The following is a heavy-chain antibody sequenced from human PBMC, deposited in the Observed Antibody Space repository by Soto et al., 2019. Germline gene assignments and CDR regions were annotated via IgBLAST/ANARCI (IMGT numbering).Heavy chain of an antibody. J-gene: IGHJ4*02. CDR1: GFTFTSSA. CDR2: IVVGSGNT. V-gene: IGHV1-58*01. D-gene: IGHD5-18*01. Sequence: SVKVSCKASGFTFTSSAVQWVRQARGQRLEWIGWIVVGSGNTNYAQKFQERVTITRDMSTSTAYMELSSLRSEDTAVYYCAAAMVTESPFDYWGQGTLVTVSS. CDR3: AAAMVTESPFDY.